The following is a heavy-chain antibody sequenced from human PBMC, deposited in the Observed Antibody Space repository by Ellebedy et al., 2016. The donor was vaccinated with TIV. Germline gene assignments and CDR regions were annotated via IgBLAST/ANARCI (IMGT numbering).Heavy chain of an antibody. CDR3: ASYSGGSRDDAFDI. CDR1: GGSISSYY. D-gene: IGHD1-26*01. J-gene: IGHJ3*02. CDR2: IYYSGST. V-gene: IGHV4-59*01. Sequence: SETLSLXXTVSGGSISSYYWSWIRQPPGKGLEWIGYIYYSGSTKYNPSLKSRGTISLDTSKNQFTLKLSSVTAADTAVYYCASYSGGSRDDAFDIWGQGTMVTVSA.